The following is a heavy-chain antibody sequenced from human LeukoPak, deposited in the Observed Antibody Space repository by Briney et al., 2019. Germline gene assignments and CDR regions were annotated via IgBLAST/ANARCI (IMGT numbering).Heavy chain of an antibody. CDR1: GGSVSSGSYY. CDR2: IYYSGST. J-gene: IGHJ4*02. Sequence: SETLSLTCTVSGGSVSSGSYYWSWIRQPPGKGLEWIGYIYYSGSTNYNPSLKSRVTISVDTSKNQFSLKLSSVTAADTAVYYCARVGIQLCVDYWGQGTLVTVSS. V-gene: IGHV4-61*01. CDR3: ARVGIQLCVDY. D-gene: IGHD5-18*01.